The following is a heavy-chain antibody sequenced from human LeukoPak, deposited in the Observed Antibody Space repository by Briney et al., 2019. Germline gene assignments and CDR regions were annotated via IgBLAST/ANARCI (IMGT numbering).Heavy chain of an antibody. J-gene: IGHJ4*02. CDR2: ISSSGSTI. Sequence: GGSLRLSCAASGFTFSSYEMNWVRQAPGKGLEWVSYISSSGSTIYYADSVRGRFTISRDNAKNALYLQMNSLRAEDTAVYYCARDGPYDSSGYFDYWGQGTLVTVSS. D-gene: IGHD3-22*01. CDR1: GFTFSSYE. CDR3: ARDGPYDSSGYFDY. V-gene: IGHV3-48*03.